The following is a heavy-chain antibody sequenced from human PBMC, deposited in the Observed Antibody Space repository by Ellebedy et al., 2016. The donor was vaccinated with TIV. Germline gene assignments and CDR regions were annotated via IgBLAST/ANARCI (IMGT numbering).Heavy chain of an antibody. Sequence: GSLRLXXTVSGGSVSSRAYYWGWIRQPPGKGLEWIGSIDNSGSNYYNPSLKSRLTISVDTSKNQFSLKLSSVSAADTAVYYCARGTGGYNWAYWGPGILVTVSS. J-gene: IGHJ4*02. CDR1: GGSVSSRAYY. V-gene: IGHV4-39*07. CDR3: ARGTGGYNWAY. D-gene: IGHD5-24*01. CDR2: IDNSGSN.